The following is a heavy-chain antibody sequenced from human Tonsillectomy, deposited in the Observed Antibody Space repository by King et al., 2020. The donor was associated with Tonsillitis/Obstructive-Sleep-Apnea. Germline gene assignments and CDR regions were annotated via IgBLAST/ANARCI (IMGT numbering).Heavy chain of an antibody. V-gene: IGHV4-4*02. Sequence: QLQESGPGLVKPSGTLSLTCAVSGDSIISDNWWSLVRQPPGKGLEWIGDTYHSGGTPYNPSLKSRVTISVDKSKNHFSLKLRSVTAADTAVYYCARDARMTTVTTNLFDPWGQGTLVTVSS. CDR3: ARDARMTTVTTNLFDP. CDR2: TYHSGGT. J-gene: IGHJ5*02. D-gene: IGHD4-11*01. CDR1: GDSIISDNW.